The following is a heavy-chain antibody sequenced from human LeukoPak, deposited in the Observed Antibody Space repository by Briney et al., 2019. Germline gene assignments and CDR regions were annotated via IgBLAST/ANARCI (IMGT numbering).Heavy chain of an antibody. Sequence: GESLKISCKCSGYSFTSYWIGWVRRMPGKGLEWMGIIYPGDSDTRYSPSFQGQVHISVDKSISTAYLQWSSLKASDTAIYYCAKIDRQYCSRSSCYALDYWGQGTRSPSPQ. D-gene: IGHD2-2*01. CDR3: AKIDRQYCSRSSCYALDY. CDR2: IYPGDSDT. V-gene: IGHV5-51*01. CDR1: GYSFTSYW. J-gene: IGHJ4*02.